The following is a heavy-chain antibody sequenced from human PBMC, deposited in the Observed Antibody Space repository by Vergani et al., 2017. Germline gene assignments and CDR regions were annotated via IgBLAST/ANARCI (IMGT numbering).Heavy chain of an antibody. Sequence: QVQLVQSGAEVKKPGASVKVSCKASGYTFTGYYMHWVRQAPGQGLEWMGWINPNSGSTNYAQKFQGWVTMTRDTSISTAYMELSRLRSDDTAVYYCARDRGYSSSSLPYGMDVWGQGTTVTVSS. CDR3: ARDRGYSSSSLPYGMDV. V-gene: IGHV1-2*04. CDR2: INPNSGST. D-gene: IGHD6-6*01. CDR1: GYTFTGYY. J-gene: IGHJ6*02.